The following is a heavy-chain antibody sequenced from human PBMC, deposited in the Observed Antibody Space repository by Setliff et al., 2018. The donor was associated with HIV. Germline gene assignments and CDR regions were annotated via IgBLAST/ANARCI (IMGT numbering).Heavy chain of an antibody. CDR3: AKYAYSEEVGVSWFDP. J-gene: IGHJ5*02. CDR2: IYSTGDT. Sequence: PSETLSLTCSVSGGSISNFYWSWIRQPPGKGLEWVGHIYSTGDTNYNPSLKSRVTLSADTAKNQLYLKLSSVTAAGTAVYYCAKYAYSEEVGVSWFDPWGPGILVTVSS. D-gene: IGHD2-8*01. CDR1: GGSISNFY. V-gene: IGHV4-4*09.